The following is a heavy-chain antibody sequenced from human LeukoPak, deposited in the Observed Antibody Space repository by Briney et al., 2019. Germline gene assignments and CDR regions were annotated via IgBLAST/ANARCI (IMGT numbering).Heavy chain of an antibody. CDR2: ISAYNGNT. CDR3: ARDPKRYSYGYVDY. J-gene: IGHJ4*02. D-gene: IGHD5-18*01. V-gene: IGHV1-18*01. Sequence: ASVKVSCKASGYTFTSYGISWVRQAPGQGLEWMGWISAYNGNTNYAQKLQGRVTMTTDTSTSTAYTELRSLRSDDTAVYYCARDPKRYSYGYVDYWGQGTLVTVSS. CDR1: GYTFTSYG.